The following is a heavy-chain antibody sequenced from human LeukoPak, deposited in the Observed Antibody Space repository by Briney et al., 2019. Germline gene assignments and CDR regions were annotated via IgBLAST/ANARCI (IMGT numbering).Heavy chain of an antibody. V-gene: IGHV4-4*07. D-gene: IGHD6-13*01. Sequence: SETLSLTCTVSGGSISSYYWSWIRQPAGKGLEWIGRIYTSGSTNYNPSLKSRVTMSVDTSKNQFSLKLSSVTAADTAVYYCARDGSGTFDYYYYGMDVWGQGTTVTVSS. CDR1: GGSISSYY. CDR2: IYTSGST. CDR3: ARDGSGTFDYYYYGMDV. J-gene: IGHJ6*02.